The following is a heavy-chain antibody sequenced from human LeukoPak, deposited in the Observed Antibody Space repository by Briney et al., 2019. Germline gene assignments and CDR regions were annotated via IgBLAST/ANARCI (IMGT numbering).Heavy chain of an antibody. Sequence: GGSLRLSCEASGLTFSSYGMSWVRQAPGKGLQWVSAITGDGTTTYYADSVKGRFTISRDNSKNTLYLQMNSLRAEDTAVYYCAKDSLINGYFDWFTRSYYFDYWGQGTLVTVSS. J-gene: IGHJ4*02. CDR3: AKDSLINGYFDWFTRSYYFDY. V-gene: IGHV3-23*01. D-gene: IGHD3-9*01. CDR1: GLTFSSYG. CDR2: ITGDGTTT.